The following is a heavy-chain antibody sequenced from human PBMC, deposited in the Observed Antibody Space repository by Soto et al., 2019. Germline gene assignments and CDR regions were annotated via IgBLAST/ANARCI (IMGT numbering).Heavy chain of an antibody. Sequence: SVKVSCKASGGTFSSYAISWVRQAPGQGLEWMGGIIPIFGTANYTQKNQFSLQLSSVTVADTAFYYCAGGGSIVVATRRLKDVWGKGTTVTVSS. CDR3: KDV. CDR1: GGTFSSYA. J-gene: IGHJ6*04. V-gene: IGHV1-69*13. CDR2: IIPIFGTA. D-gene: IGHD3-22*01.